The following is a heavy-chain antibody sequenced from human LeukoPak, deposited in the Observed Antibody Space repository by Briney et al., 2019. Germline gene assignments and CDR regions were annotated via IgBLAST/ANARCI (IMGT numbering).Heavy chain of an antibody. Sequence: ASVKVSCTASGGTFSSYAISWVRQAPGQGLEWMGWISAYNGNTNYAQKLQGRVTMTTDTSTSTAYMELRSLRSDDTAVYYCLRDGYNLGYWGQGTLVTVSS. D-gene: IGHD5-24*01. CDR2: ISAYNGNT. CDR1: GGTFSSYA. V-gene: IGHV1-18*01. CDR3: LRDGYNLGY. J-gene: IGHJ4*02.